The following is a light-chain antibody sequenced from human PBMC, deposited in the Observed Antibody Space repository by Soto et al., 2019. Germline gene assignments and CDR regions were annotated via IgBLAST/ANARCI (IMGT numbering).Light chain of an antibody. CDR1: QSVSNNY. V-gene: IGKV3-20*01. CDR3: QQYGSSPPYT. Sequence: EVVLTQSPGTLSLSPGERATLSCRASQSVSNNYFAWYQQKPGQAPRLLICGSSDRATGIPDRFSGSGSGTDFTLTISRLEPEDCAVYYCQQYGSSPPYTFGQGTKLEIK. J-gene: IGKJ2*01. CDR2: GSS.